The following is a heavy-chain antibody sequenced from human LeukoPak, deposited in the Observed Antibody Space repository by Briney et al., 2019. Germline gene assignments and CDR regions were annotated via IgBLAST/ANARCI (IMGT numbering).Heavy chain of an antibody. CDR3: AREGNYYDSSGYLDY. CDR1: GGSISSHY. J-gene: IGHJ4*02. CDR2: VYYSGST. D-gene: IGHD3-22*01. V-gene: IGHV4-59*11. Sequence: SETLSLTCTVSGGSISSHYWSWIRQPPGKGLEWIGYVYYSGSTNYNPSLKSRVTISVDTSKNQFSLKLSSVTAADTAVYYCAREGNYYDSSGYLDYWGQGTLVTVYS.